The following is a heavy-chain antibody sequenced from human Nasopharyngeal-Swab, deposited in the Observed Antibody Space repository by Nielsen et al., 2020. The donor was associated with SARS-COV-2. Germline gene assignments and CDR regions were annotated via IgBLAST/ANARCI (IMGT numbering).Heavy chain of an antibody. CDR2: MHHSGIT. V-gene: IGHV4-38-2*01. CDR1: GYSISSGFY. CDR3: ARVRGYSYASDAFDI. Sequence: SQTLSLTSAASGYSISSGFYWGWIRQPPGKGLEWIGSMHHSGITYYNPSLKSRVTISVDMSKNQFSLRLSSVTAADTAVYYCARVRGYSYASDAFDIWGQGTMVTVSS. D-gene: IGHD5-18*01. J-gene: IGHJ3*02.